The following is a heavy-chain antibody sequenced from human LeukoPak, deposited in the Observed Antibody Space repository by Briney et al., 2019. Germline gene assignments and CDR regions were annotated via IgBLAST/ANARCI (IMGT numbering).Heavy chain of an antibody. CDR1: GFTFSSYG. V-gene: IGHV3-23*01. D-gene: IGHD1-26*01. Sequence: PGGSLRLSCAASGFTFSSYGMSWVRQAPGKGLEWVSAVSGSGGSTYYADSVKGRFTISRDDSKNTLYLQMNSLRAEDTAVYYCAKGIEVGATGVQDYWGQGTLVTVSS. J-gene: IGHJ4*02. CDR2: VSGSGGST. CDR3: AKGIEVGATGVQDY.